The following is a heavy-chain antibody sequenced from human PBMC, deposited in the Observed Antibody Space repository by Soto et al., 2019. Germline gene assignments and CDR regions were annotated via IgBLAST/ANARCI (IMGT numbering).Heavy chain of an antibody. CDR3: ASCLNSAGSCLRFLR. CDR2: VFDSGST. Sequence: QVQLQESGPGLMKPSETLSLICTVSGGSMSGYHWTWIRQSPGKEMEFIGSVFDSGSTKSNPTLRSRVAISMDASKRQFSLTLSSVTAAETAVYYCASCLNSAGSCLRFLRWGQGTLVTVSS. J-gene: IGHJ1*01. V-gene: IGHV4-59*12. CDR1: GGSMSGYH. D-gene: IGHD2-15*01.